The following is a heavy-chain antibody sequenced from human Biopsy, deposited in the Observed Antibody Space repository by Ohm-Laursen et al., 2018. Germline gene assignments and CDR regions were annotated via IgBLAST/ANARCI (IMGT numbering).Heavy chain of an antibody. J-gene: IGHJ2*01. Sequence: GTLSLTCTVSGDTISTYYWNWIRQTPGKGLEWIGYIHYTGHIRINPSLNSRATISVDTSMDQFSLKLSSLTAADTAIYYCARNRVDVVKVTTIGWNFDLWGRGTLVTVS. CDR3: ARNRVDVVKVTTIGWNFDL. CDR1: GDTISTYY. CDR2: IHYTGHI. D-gene: IGHD5-12*01. V-gene: IGHV4-59*08.